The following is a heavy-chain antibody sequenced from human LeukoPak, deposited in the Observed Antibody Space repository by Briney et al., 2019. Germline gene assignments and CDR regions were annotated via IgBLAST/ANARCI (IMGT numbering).Heavy chain of an antibody. D-gene: IGHD4-17*01. CDR1: GGAFSGYS. CDR2: VDPNGTT. Sequence: SETLSLTCAVYGGAFSGYSWSWIRQPPGKGLEWVGEVDPNGTTNYNPSLKSRVTVSVDTSKNQFSLNLKSVTAGDTAVYYCARGRSYEYGDYDYWGQGTLVTVSS. V-gene: IGHV4-34*01. CDR3: ARGRSYEYGDYDY. J-gene: IGHJ4*02.